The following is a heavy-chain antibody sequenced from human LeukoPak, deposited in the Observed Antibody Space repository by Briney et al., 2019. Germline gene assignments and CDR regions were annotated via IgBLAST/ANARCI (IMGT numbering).Heavy chain of an antibody. CDR3: ARVARLTATTGAFDI. CDR2: ISAYNGNT. D-gene: IGHD5-18*01. CDR1: GYTFTSYG. Sequence: ASVTVSCKASGYTFTSYGISWVRQAPGQGQEWMGWISAYNGNTNYAQKLQGRITITTDTSTSTAYMELRSLRSDDTAVYYCARVARLTATTGAFDIWGQGTMVTVSS. V-gene: IGHV1-18*01. J-gene: IGHJ3*02.